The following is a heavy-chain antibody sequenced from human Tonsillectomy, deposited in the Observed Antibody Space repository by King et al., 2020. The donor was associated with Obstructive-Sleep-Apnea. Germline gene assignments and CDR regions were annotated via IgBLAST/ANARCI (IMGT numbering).Heavy chain of an antibody. CDR1: GYTFTGYY. D-gene: IGHD3-10*01. CDR3: AEANYGSGTYLDP. V-gene: IGHV1-2*02. J-gene: IGHJ5*02. Sequence: VQLVESGTEVKKPGASMKVSCKASGYTFTGYYMHWVRQAPGQGLEWMGWINPNSGGTNYAQKFQGRVSMTTDTSISTAYMELSRLRSDDTAVYYCAEANYGSGTYLDPWGQGTLVTVSS. CDR2: INPNSGGT.